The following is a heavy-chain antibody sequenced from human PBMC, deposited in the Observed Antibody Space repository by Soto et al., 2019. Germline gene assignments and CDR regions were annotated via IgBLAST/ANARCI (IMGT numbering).Heavy chain of an antibody. CDR1: RFTFSGYG. J-gene: IGHJ4*02. D-gene: IGHD2-21*02. CDR3: AKGGRAYCGGDCRYYFDY. CDR2: ISYDGSNK. Sequence: PGGSLRLSCAASRFTFSGYGMHWVRQAPGKGLEWVAVISYDGSNKFYADSVKGRFTISRDNSKNTLYLQMDSLRAEDTAVYYCAKGGRAYCGGDCRYYFDYWGQGTLGTVSS. V-gene: IGHV3-30*18.